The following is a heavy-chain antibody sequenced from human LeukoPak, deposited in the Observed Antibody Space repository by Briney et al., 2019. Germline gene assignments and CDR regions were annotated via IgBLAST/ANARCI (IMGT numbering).Heavy chain of an antibody. V-gene: IGHV3-7*05. CDR1: GLTFSSYW. CDR2: IKQDGSEK. D-gene: IGHD2-15*01. CDR3: ASEAGYCNGGSCYFWFDP. J-gene: IGHJ5*02. Sequence: PGGSLRLSCTASGLTFSSYWMSWVRQAPGKGLEWVANIKQDGSEKYYVDSVKGRFSISRDNSKDSLYLQMSSLRAEDTAVYYCASEAGYCNGGSCYFWFDPWGRGTLVTVSS.